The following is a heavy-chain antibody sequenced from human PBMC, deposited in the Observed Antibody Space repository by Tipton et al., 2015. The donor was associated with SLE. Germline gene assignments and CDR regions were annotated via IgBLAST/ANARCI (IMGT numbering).Heavy chain of an antibody. J-gene: IGHJ3*02. D-gene: IGHD1-26*01. CDR2: IYYSGST. CDR3: ARGELDDAFDI. V-gene: IGHV4-59*08. Sequence: TLSLTCTASGGSISSHYWSWIRQPPGKGLEWIGYIYYSGSTNYNPSLKSRVTISVDTSKNQFSLKLSSVTAADTAVYYCARGELDDAFDIWGQGTMVTVSS. CDR1: GGSISSHY.